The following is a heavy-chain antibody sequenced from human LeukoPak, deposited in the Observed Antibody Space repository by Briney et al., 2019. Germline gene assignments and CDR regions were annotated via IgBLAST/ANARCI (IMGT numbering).Heavy chain of an antibody. Sequence: PGGSLRLSCAASGFTFSTYAMHWVRQAPGKGPECVAVISFDGSKKYYADSVKGRFTISRDDSRNTAYLQMDSLRVEDTAVYHCVKRGGGNHGLDVWGQGTQVTVS. V-gene: IGHV3-30*18. CDR3: VKRGGGNHGLDV. D-gene: IGHD4-23*01. CDR2: ISFDGSKK. J-gene: IGHJ6*02. CDR1: GFTFSTYA.